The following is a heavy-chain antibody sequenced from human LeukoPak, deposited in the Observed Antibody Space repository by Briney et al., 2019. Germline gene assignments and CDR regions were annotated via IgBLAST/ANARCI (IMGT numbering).Heavy chain of an antibody. CDR1: GFTFSDYY. V-gene: IGHV3-11*04. D-gene: IGHD3-10*01. CDR2: ISSSGSTI. Sequence: GGSLRLSCAASGFTFSDYYMSWIRQALGKGLEWVSYISSSGSTIYYADSVKGRFTISRDNAKSSLYLQMNSLRAEDTAVYYCAREAQIITMVRGYFDYWGQGTLVTVSS. J-gene: IGHJ4*02. CDR3: AREAQIITMVRGYFDY.